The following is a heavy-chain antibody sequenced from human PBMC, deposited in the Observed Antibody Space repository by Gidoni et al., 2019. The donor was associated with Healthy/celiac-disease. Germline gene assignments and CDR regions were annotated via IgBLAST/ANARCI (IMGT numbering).Heavy chain of an antibody. CDR1: GYSFTSYW. CDR2: IYPGDSDT. D-gene: IGHD5-18*01. V-gene: IGHV5-51*03. J-gene: IGHJ4*02. CDR3: ARLRDTAMVMDY. Sequence: EVQLAQCGAVVQKPGESLKISCKGSGYSFTSYWIGWVRQMPGKGLEWLGIIYPGDSDTKYSPSFQVQVTISADKSISTAYLQWSSLKASDTAMYYCARLRDTAMVMDYWGQGTLVTVYS.